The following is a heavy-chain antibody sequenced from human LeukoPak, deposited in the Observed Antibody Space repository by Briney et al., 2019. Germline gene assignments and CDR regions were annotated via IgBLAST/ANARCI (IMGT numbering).Heavy chain of an antibody. CDR2: INPNSGGT. CDR3: ARVSVAGTPDRDYFDY. Sequence: EASVKVSCKASGYTLTSYFIHWVRQAPGQGLEWMGWINPNSGGTNYAQTFQGRVTMTRDTSISTASMELSRLRSDDTAVYYCARVSVAGTPDRDYFDYWGQGTLVTVSS. D-gene: IGHD6-19*01. J-gene: IGHJ4*02. CDR1: GYTLTSYF. V-gene: IGHV1-2*02.